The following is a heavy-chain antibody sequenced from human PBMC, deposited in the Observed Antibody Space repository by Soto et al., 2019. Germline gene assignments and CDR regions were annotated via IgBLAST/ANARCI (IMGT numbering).Heavy chain of an antibody. D-gene: IGHD3-10*01. CDR3: ARIQTGRWFGELWEDY. CDR1: GFSLSTSGMC. V-gene: IGHV2-70*01. CDR2: IDWDDDK. J-gene: IGHJ4*02. Sequence: SGPTLVNPTQTLTLTCTFSGFSLSTSGMCVSWIRQPPGKALEWLALIDWDDDKYYSTSLKTRLTISKATSKNQVVLAMTNMDPVDTPTYYCARIQTGRWFGELWEDYWGQGTLVTVSS.